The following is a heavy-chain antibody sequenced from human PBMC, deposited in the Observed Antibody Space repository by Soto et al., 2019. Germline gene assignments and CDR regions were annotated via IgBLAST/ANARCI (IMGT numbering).Heavy chain of an antibody. CDR2: MNPNSGNT. CDR3: ARSNLGYCSGGSCYYFQH. Sequence: GASVKVSCKASGYTFTSYDINWVRQATGQGLEWMGWMNPNSGNTGYAQKFQGRVTMTRNTSISTAYMELSSLRSEDTAVYYCARSNLGYCSGGSCYYFQHWGQGTLVTVSS. J-gene: IGHJ1*01. V-gene: IGHV1-8*01. CDR1: GYTFTSYD. D-gene: IGHD2-15*01.